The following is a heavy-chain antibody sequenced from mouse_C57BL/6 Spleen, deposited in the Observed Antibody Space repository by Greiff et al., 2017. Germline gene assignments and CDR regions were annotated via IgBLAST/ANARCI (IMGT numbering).Heavy chain of an antibody. CDR3: ARNPHYYGSSHYFDY. Sequence: VQLKESGPGLAKPSQTLSLTCSVTGYSITSDYWNWIRKFPGNKLEYMGYISYSGSTYYNPSLKSRLSITRDTSKNQYYLQLNSVTTEDTATYDCARNPHYYGSSHYFDYWGQGTTLTVSS. V-gene: IGHV3-8*01. CDR1: GYSITSDY. CDR2: ISYSGST. D-gene: IGHD1-1*01. J-gene: IGHJ2*01.